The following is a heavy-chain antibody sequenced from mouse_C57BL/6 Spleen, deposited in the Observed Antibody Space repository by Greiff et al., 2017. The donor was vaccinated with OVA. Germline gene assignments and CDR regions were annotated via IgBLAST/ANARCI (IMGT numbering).Heavy chain of an antibody. D-gene: IGHD1-1*01. CDR3: ARSGDGSSLYYFDY. CDR2: IYPRSGNT. CDR1: GYTFTSYG. Sequence: QVQLKESGAELARPGASVKLSCKASGYTFTSYGISWVKQRTGQGLEWIGEIYPRSGNTYYNEKFKGKATLTADKSSRTAYMELRSRTSEDSAVYFCARSGDGSSLYYFDYWGQGTTLTVSS. J-gene: IGHJ2*01. V-gene: IGHV1-81*01.